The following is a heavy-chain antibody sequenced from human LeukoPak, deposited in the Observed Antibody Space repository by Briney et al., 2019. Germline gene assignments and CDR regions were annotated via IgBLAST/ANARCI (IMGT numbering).Heavy chain of an antibody. CDR2: IYYSGST. J-gene: IGHJ4*02. V-gene: IGHV4-59*11. CDR3: ARAIWYGSGTTAFDY. D-gene: IGHD3-10*01. Sequence: PSETLSLTCTVSGGSISSHYWSWIRQPPGRGLEWIGYIYYSGSTNYNPSLKSRVTISVDTSKNQFSLKLSSVTAADTAVFYCARAIWYGSGTTAFDYWGPGTLVTVSS. CDR1: GGSISSHY.